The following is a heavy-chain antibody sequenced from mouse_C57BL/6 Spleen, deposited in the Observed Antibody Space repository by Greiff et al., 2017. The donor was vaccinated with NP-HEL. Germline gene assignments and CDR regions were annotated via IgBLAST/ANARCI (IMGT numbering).Heavy chain of an antibody. D-gene: IGHD1-1*01. Sequence: EVQLQQSGPELVKPGASVKISCKASGYTFTDYYMNWVKQSHGKSLEWIGDINPNNGGTSYNQKFKGKATLTVDKSSSTAYMELRSLTSEDSAVYYCARDTIYYYGSTPSAMDYWGQGTSVTVSS. J-gene: IGHJ4*01. CDR2: INPNNGGT. V-gene: IGHV1-26*01. CDR3: ARDTIYYYGSTPSAMDY. CDR1: GYTFTDYY.